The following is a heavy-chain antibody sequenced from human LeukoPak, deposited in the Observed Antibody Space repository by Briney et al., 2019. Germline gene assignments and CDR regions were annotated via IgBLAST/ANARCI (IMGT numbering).Heavy chain of an antibody. CDR3: AREMATIPSPFDY. CDR1: GVSISSGSYY. V-gene: IGHV4-61*02. D-gene: IGHD5-24*01. J-gene: IGHJ4*02. CDR2: IYTSGST. Sequence: SQTLSLTCTVSGVSISSGSYYWRWLRQPAGKGLEWIGRIYTSGSTNYNPSLKSRITISVDTSKNQFSLKLSSVTAADTAVYYCAREMATIPSPFDYWGQGTLVTVSS.